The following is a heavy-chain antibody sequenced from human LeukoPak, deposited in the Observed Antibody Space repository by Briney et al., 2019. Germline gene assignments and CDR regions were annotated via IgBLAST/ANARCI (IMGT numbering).Heavy chain of an antibody. D-gene: IGHD4-17*01. CDR3: ARDDYGDYGNWFDP. CDR2: IYYSGST. J-gene: IGHJ5*02. V-gene: IGHV4-61*01. CDR1: GGSVSSNNW. Sequence: SETLSLTCAVSGGSVSSNNWWTWIRQPPGKGLEWIGYIYYSGSTNYNPSLKSRVTISVDTSKNQFSLKLSSVTAADTAVYYCARDDYGDYGNWFDPWGQGTLVTVSS.